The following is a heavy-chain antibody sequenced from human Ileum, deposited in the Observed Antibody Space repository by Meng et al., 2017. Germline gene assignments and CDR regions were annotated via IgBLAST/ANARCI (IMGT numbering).Heavy chain of an antibody. J-gene: IGHJ4*02. CDR3: ARRAHYGDPPR. Sequence: QLRLHESGPGLVQPSETLSLTCSVSSGSFTNNNYYWVWIRRPPGKGLEWIGSIYYGGSTYYNPSLKSRVTISVDTSTNQFSLKLISVTAADTAVYYCARRAHYGDPPRWGQGTLVTVSS. CDR1: SGSFTNNNYY. D-gene: IGHD4-17*01. V-gene: IGHV4-39*01. CDR2: IYYGGST.